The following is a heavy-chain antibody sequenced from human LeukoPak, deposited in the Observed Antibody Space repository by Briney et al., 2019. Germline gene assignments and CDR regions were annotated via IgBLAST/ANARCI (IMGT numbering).Heavy chain of an antibody. J-gene: IGHJ4*02. D-gene: IGHD1-26*01. V-gene: IGHV4-59*12. CDR3: ARGAIVGATGGQIDY. CDR1: GGSISSYY. Sequence: PSETLSLTCTVSGGSISSYYWSWIRQPPGKGLEWIGYIYYSGSTNYNPSLKSRVTISVDTSKNQFSLKLSSVTAADTAVYYCARGAIVGATGGQIDYWGQGTLVTVSS. CDR2: IYYSGST.